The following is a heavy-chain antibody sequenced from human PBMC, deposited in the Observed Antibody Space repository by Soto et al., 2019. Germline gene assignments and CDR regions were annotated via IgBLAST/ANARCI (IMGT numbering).Heavy chain of an antibody. CDR2: IIPIFGTA. D-gene: IGHD2-8*01. Sequence: ASVKVSWKTSAWSFSSDAISWGRQAPGQGLEWMGGIIPIFGTANYAQKFQGRVTITADESTSTAYMELSSLRSEDTAVDYCARGTSMAPFDYWGQGTLVTV. J-gene: IGHJ4*02. V-gene: IGHV1-69*13. CDR1: AWSFSSDA. CDR3: ARGTSMAPFDY.